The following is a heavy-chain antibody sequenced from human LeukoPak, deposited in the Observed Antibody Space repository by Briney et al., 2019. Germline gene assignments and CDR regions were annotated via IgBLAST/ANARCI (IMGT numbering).Heavy chain of an antibody. D-gene: IGHD2-8*01. CDR3: ATLIRGSFYYYYGMDV. V-gene: IGHV1-18*01. CDR2: ISAYNGNT. J-gene: IGHJ6*02. CDR1: GYTFTSYG. Sequence: GASVKVSCKASGYTFTSYGISWVRQAPGQGLEWMGWISAYNGNTNYAQKLQGRVTMTTDTSTSTAYMELSSLRSEDTAVYYCATLIRGSFYYYYGMDVWGQGTTVTVSS.